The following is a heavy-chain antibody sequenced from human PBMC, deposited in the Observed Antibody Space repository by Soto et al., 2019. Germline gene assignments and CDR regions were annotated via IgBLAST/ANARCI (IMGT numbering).Heavy chain of an antibody. D-gene: IGHD2-2*01. CDR2: IRGSGGRT. CDR1: GFTFSLYN. Sequence: PGGSLRISCAASGFTFSLYNMNWVRQAPGKGLEWVSVIRGSGGRTYYADSVKGRFTMSRDNSKNTLYLQMNSLRAEDTAVYYCAKEVVVESPGRSQYYYYGLDVWGQGTKVTVSS. CDR3: AKEVVVESPGRSQYYYYGLDV. J-gene: IGHJ6*02. V-gene: IGHV3-23*01.